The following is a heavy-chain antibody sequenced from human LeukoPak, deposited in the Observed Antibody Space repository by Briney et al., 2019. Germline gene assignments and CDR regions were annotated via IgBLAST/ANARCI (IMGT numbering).Heavy chain of an antibody. CDR2: IAFDGSEK. J-gene: IGHJ3*02. Sequence: GRSLRLSCVASGFTFTNFALHWVRQAPGKGLKWVALIAFDGSEKYYADSVKGRFTISRDNSKNTLYLQMNSLRAEDTAVYYCARGGSYLSAFDIWGQGTMVTVSS. CDR1: GFTFTNFA. D-gene: IGHD1-26*01. CDR3: ARGGSYLSAFDI. V-gene: IGHV3-30*14.